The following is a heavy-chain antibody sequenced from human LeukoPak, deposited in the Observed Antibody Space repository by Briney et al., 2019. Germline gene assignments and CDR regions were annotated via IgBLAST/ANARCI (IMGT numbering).Heavy chain of an antibody. Sequence: GGSLRLSCTASGFTFSNCAMNWVRQAPGKGLEWVSGISGRGGSTYYAVSAKGRFTISRDNSKNTVYLQLNSLRAEDTALYYCARAEGGGPQNFDYWGQGTLVTVSS. CDR2: ISGRGGST. J-gene: IGHJ4*02. D-gene: IGHD3-16*01. CDR1: GFTFSNCA. V-gene: IGHV3-23*01. CDR3: ARAEGGGPQNFDY.